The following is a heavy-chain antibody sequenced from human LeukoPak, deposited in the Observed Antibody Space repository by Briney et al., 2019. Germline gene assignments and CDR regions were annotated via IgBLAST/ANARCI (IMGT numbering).Heavy chain of an antibody. J-gene: IGHJ5*02. CDR1: GGTFSSYA. CDR2: IIPIFDTA. CDR3: ARSDYYDSSEYNWFDP. D-gene: IGHD3-22*01. V-gene: IGHV1-69*05. Sequence: SVKVSCKASGGTFSSYAISWVRQAPGQGLEWMGGIIPIFDTANYAQKFQGRVTITTDESTSTAYMELSSLRSEDTAVYYCARSDYYDSSEYNWFDPWGQGTLVTVPS.